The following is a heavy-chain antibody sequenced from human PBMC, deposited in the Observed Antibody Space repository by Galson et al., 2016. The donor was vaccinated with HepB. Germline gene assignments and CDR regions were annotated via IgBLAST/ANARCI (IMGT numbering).Heavy chain of an antibody. Sequence: SLRLSCAASTFTFSDYYMSWIRQAPGRGLEWISYIAGSGRPIYYADSVKGRFTISRDNSKNTLSLQMNSLRAEDTAVYYCVAGKEYFQHWGQGPLVTVSS. V-gene: IGHV3-11*04. CDR1: TFTFSDYY. CDR2: IAGSGRPI. CDR3: VAGKEYFQH. D-gene: IGHD6-19*01. J-gene: IGHJ1*01.